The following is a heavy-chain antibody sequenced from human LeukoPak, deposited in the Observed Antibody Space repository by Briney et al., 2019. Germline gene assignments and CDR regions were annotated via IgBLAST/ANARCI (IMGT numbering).Heavy chain of an antibody. CDR2: ISSSSSYI. CDR1: GFTFSSYS. Sequence: GGSLRLSCAASGFTFSSYSMNWVRQAPGKGLEWVSSISSSSSYIYYADSVKGRFTTSRDNAKNSLYLQMNSLRAEDTAVYYCARDLRSSSPRFDYWGQGTLVTVSS. V-gene: IGHV3-21*01. CDR3: ARDLRSSSPRFDY. J-gene: IGHJ4*02. D-gene: IGHD6-6*01.